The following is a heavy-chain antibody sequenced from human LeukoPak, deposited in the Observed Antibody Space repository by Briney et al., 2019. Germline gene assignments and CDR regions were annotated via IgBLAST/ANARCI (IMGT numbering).Heavy chain of an antibody. Sequence: SETLSLTCTVSGGSISSSYYWGWIRQPPGKGLEWIGSIYYSGSTYYNPSLKSRVTISVDTSKNQFSLKLSSVTAADTAVYYCARRITGKGNDAFDIWGQGTMVTVSS. CDR3: ARRITGKGNDAFDI. D-gene: IGHD1-20*01. CDR1: GGSISSSYY. J-gene: IGHJ3*02. V-gene: IGHV4-39*07. CDR2: IYYSGST.